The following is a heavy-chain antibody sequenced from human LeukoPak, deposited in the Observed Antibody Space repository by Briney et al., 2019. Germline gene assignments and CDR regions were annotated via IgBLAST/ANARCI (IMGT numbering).Heavy chain of an antibody. J-gene: IGHJ4*02. Sequence: WGWIRQPPGKGLEWTGEIYHSGSTNYNPSLKSRVTISVDKSKNQFSLKLSSVTAADTAVYYCARDDYDSSGYYDYWGQGTLVTVSS. V-gene: IGHV4-4*02. D-gene: IGHD3-22*01. CDR2: IYHSGST. CDR3: ARDDYDSSGYYDY.